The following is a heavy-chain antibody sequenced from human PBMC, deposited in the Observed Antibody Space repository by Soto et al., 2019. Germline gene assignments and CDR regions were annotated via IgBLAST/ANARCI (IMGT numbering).Heavy chain of an antibody. V-gene: IGHV1-46*03. Sequence: QAQLVQSGAEVKKPGASVKVSCKASGYTFTRHYMHWVRQAPGQGLEWMGIINPSGGSPNYAQKFQCRLTMTRDTSMTTVYMELSSLRSEDTAIYYCTRATVTPTAYFDYWGQGTLVTVSS. CDR3: TRATVTPTAYFDY. CDR2: INPSGGSP. CDR1: GYTFTRHY. D-gene: IGHD4-17*01. J-gene: IGHJ4*02.